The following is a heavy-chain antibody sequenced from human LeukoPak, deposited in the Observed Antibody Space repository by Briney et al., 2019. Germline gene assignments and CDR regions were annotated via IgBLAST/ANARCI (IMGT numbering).Heavy chain of an antibody. CDR2: INHSGSGST. Sequence: PSETLSLTCAVYGGSFSGYYWSWIRQPPGKGLEWIGEINHSGSGSTNYNPSLKSRVTISVDTSKNQFSLKLSSVTAADTVVYYCAREGSLWGSTLDYWGQGTLVTVSS. D-gene: IGHD3-10*01. V-gene: IGHV4-34*01. CDR1: GGSFSGYY. J-gene: IGHJ4*02. CDR3: AREGSLWGSTLDY.